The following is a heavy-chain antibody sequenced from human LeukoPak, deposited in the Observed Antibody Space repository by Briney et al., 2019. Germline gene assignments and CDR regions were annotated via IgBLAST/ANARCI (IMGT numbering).Heavy chain of an antibody. D-gene: IGHD2/OR15-2a*01. Sequence: PSETLSLTCTVSGGSISSGSYYWSWIRQPAGKGLEWIGRIYTSGSTNYNPSLKSRVTISVDTSKNQFSLKLSSVTAADTAVYYCAGVSDVLGRYYMDVWGKGTTVTISS. J-gene: IGHJ6*03. CDR3: AGVSDVLGRYYMDV. CDR2: IYTSGST. V-gene: IGHV4-61*02. CDR1: GGSISSGSYY.